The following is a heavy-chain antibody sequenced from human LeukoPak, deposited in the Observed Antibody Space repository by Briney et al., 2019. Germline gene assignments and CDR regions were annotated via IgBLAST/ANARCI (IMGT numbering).Heavy chain of an antibody. CDR1: GGSISSGGYY. CDR2: IYYSGTT. Sequence: PSETLSLTCTVSGGSISSGGYYWSWIRQHPGKGLEWIGFIYYSGTTYYNPSLKSRVTISIDSSKNQFSLKLSSVTAADTAVYYCARGSYHFFDYWGQGTLVTVSS. J-gene: IGHJ4*02. D-gene: IGHD1-26*01. V-gene: IGHV4-31*03. CDR3: ARGSYHFFDY.